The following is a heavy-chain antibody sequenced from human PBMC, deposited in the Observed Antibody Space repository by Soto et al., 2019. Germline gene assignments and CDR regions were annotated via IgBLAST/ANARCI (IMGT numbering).Heavy chain of an antibody. CDR3: AKPRSSLEWPPFDP. Sequence: TLSLTCTVSGGSISTYYWSWIRQPPGKGLEWIGYIYYDGSTSYNPSLRSRVTTSVDTSKNQFSLILSSVTSADTAVYYCAKPRSSLEWPPFDPWGHGTLVTVSS. CDR1: GGSISTYY. V-gene: IGHV4-59*01. J-gene: IGHJ5*02. D-gene: IGHD3-3*01. CDR2: IYYDGST.